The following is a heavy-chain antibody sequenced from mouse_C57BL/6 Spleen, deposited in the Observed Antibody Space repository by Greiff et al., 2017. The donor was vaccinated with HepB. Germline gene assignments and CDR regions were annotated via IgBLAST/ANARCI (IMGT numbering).Heavy chain of an antibody. Sequence: EVQLVESGPELVKPGASVKISCKASGYSFTDYNMNWVKQSPEKSLEWIGEINPSTGGTTYNQKFKAKATLTVDKSSSTAYMQLKSLTSEDSAVYYCARGDDYVHFDYWGQGTTLTVSS. CDR1: GYSFTDYN. CDR3: ARGDDYVHFDY. D-gene: IGHD2-4*01. CDR2: INPSTGGT. V-gene: IGHV1-42*01. J-gene: IGHJ2*01.